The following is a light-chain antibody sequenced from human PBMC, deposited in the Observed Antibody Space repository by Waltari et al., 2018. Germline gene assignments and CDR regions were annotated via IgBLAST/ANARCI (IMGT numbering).Light chain of an antibody. J-gene: IGKJ4*01. CDR1: QSAGDY. CDR3: QLRTNWPPGLT. Sequence: EVVLTQSTVTSSLYPGEGATPSCRASQSAGDYLAWYQQKPGQPPRLLIYDATIRAPGFPARFSGSGSGTDFTLTISGLEPEDFAVYFCQLRTNWPPGLTFGGGTKVEIK. CDR2: DAT. V-gene: IGKV3-11*01.